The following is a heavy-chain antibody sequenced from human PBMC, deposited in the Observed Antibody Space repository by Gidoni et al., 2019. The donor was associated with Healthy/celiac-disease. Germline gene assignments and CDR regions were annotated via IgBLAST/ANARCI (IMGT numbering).Heavy chain of an antibody. V-gene: IGHV4-31*03. CDR2: IYYSGST. J-gene: IGHJ4*02. Sequence: QVQLQESGPGLVKPSQTLSLTCTVPGGSISSGGYYWSWIRQHPGTGLEWIGYIYYSGSTYYNPSLKSRVTISVDTSKNQFSLKLSSVTAADTAVYYCARDRGELLDAGLDYWGQGTLVTVSS. CDR1: GGSISSGGYY. D-gene: IGHD1-26*01. CDR3: ARDRGELLDAGLDY.